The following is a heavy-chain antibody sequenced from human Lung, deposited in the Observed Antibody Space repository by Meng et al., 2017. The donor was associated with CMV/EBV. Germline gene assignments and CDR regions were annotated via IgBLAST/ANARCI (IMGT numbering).Heavy chain of an antibody. CDR2: IYWDDDK. Sequence: SGPXLVXPTPTLTLICAFSVCSLSTSGVGVGWFRQPPGKTLEWLALIYWDDDKRYSPSLRSRLTITKDTSNTQVVLTMTNMDPVDTATYYCAHRPHYYASGGPSWYDPWGQGTXVTVSS. CDR3: AHRPHYYASGGPSWYDP. D-gene: IGHD3-10*01. V-gene: IGHV2-5*02. J-gene: IGHJ5*02. CDR1: VCSLSTSGVG.